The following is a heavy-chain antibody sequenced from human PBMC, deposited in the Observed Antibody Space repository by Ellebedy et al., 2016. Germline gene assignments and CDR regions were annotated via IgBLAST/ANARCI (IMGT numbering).Heavy chain of an antibody. D-gene: IGHD2-15*01. CDR2: TYYRSKWYN. V-gene: IGHV6-1*01. CDR3: AREGYCSGGSCYLPRSQAFDI. CDR1: GDSVSSNSAA. Sequence: SETLSLTCAISGDSVSSNSAAWNWIRQSPSRGLEWLGRTYYRSKWYNDYAVSVKSRITINPDTSKNQFSLQLNSVTPEDTAVYYCAREGYCSGGSCYLPRSQAFDIWGQGTMVTVSS. J-gene: IGHJ3*02.